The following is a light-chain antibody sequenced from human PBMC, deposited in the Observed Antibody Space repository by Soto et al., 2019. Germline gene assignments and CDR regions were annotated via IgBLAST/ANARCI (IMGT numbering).Light chain of an antibody. J-gene: IGLJ2*01. CDR2: DVS. V-gene: IGLV2-14*01. CDR3: SSYTNTHPRL. CDR1: SSDVGGYNY. Sequence: QSVLTQPASVSGSPGQSITISCTGTSSDVGGYNYVSWYQQHPGTSPKLMIYDVSNPPSGVSNRFSGSKSGNTASLTISGLQAEDEADYYCSSYTNTHPRLFGGGTQLTVL.